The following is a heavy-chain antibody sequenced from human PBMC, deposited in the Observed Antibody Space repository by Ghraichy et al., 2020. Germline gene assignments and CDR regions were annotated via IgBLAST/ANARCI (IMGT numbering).Heavy chain of an antibody. CDR2: INHSGST. D-gene: IGHD6-19*01. CDR3: ARVSGWYSVDAFDI. V-gene: IGHV4-34*01. CDR1: GGSFSGYY. J-gene: IGHJ3*02. Sequence: SETLSLTCAVYGGSFSGYYWSWIRQPPGKGLEWIGEINHSGSTNYNPSLKSRVTISVDTSKNQFSLKLSSVTAADTAVYYCARVSGWYSVDAFDIWGQGTMVTVSS.